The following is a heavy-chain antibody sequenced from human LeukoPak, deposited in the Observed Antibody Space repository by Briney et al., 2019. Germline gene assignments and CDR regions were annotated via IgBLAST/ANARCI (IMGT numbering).Heavy chain of an antibody. CDR1: GGTFSSYA. Sequence: ASVKVSCKASGGTFSSYAISWVRQAPGPGLEWMGRIIPIFGTANYAQKFQGRVRITTDESTSTAYMELSSLRSEDTAVYYCARDGIGVQLWKFDYWGQGTLVTVSS. J-gene: IGHJ4*02. V-gene: IGHV1-69*05. D-gene: IGHD5-18*01. CDR2: IIPIFGTA. CDR3: ARDGIGVQLWKFDY.